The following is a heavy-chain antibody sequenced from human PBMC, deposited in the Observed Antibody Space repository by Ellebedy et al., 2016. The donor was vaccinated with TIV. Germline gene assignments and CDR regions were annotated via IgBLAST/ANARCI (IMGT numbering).Heavy chain of an antibody. CDR3: ARLTWRGGELDY. Sequence: MPSETLSLTCTVSGGSISGYYWSWIRQPPGKGLEWIGYISYSGSTNYNPSLKSRVTMSVDTSKNEFSLRLSSVTAADTAVYYCARLTWRGGELDYWGQGTLVTVSS. V-gene: IGHV4-59*08. CDR1: GGSISGYY. J-gene: IGHJ4*02. D-gene: IGHD2-21*01. CDR2: ISYSGST.